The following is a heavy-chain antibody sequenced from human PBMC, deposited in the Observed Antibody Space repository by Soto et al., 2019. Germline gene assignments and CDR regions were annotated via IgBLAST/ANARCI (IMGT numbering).Heavy chain of an antibody. CDR2: IIPIFGTA. D-gene: IGHD6-19*01. CDR3: AREGGSSGWYWNFDY. J-gene: IGHJ4*02. V-gene: IGHV1-69*06. Sequence: GASVKVSCKASGGTFSSYAISWVRQAPGQGLEWMGGIIPIFGTANYAQKFQGRVTITADKSTGTAYMELSSLRSEDTAAYYCAREGGSSGWYWNFDYWGQGTLVTVSS. CDR1: GGTFSSYA.